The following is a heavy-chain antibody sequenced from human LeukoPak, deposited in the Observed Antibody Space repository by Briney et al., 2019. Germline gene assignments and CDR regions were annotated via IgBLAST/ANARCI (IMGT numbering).Heavy chain of an antibody. J-gene: IGHJ4*02. CDR3: ARGFGAAAGDY. Sequence: SETLSLTCTVSGGSIRSYFWSWIRQLPGKGLEWIGHIYHIGTTNYNPSLKGRVTISIDTSNSQFSLKLNSVTAADTAVYYCARGFGAAAGDYWGQGTLVTVSS. CDR1: GGSIRSYF. D-gene: IGHD6-13*01. CDR2: IYHIGTT. V-gene: IGHV4-59*12.